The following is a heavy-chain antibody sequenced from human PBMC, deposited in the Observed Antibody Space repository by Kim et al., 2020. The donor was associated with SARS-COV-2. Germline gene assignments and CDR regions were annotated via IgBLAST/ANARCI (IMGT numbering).Heavy chain of an antibody. D-gene: IGHD3-3*01. V-gene: IGHV3-9*01. CDR2: ISWNSGSI. CDR3: AKAGITIFGVVMT. CDR1: GFTFDDYA. Sequence: GGSLRLSCAASGFTFDDYAMHWVRQAPGKGLEWVSGISWNSGSIGYADSVKGRFTISRDNAKNSLYLQLNSLRAEDTALYYCAKAGITIFGVVMTWGQGTLVTVSS. J-gene: IGHJ4*02.